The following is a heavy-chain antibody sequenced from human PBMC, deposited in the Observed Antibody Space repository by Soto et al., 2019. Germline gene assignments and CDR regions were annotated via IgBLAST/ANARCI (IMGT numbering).Heavy chain of an antibody. CDR1: GGSISSGGYY. CDR2: IYYSGST. Sequence: QVQLQESGPGLVKPSQTLSLTCTVSGGSISSGGYYWSWIRQHPGKGLEWIGYIYYSGSTYYNPSLNSRVTISVDTSKNQFSLKLSSATAADTAVYYCASIVSSAHGEFSDWGQGTLVTVSS. D-gene: IGHD3-10*01. J-gene: IGHJ4*02. CDR3: ASIVSSAHGEFSD. V-gene: IGHV4-31*03.